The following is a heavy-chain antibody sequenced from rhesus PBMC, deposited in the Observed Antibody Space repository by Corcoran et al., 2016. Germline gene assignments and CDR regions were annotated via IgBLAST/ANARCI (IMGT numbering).Heavy chain of an antibody. J-gene: IGHJ4*01. CDR3: ARRTSMIAPRYYFDY. CDR1: GASISSNW. Sequence: QVQLQESGPGLVKPSETLSLPCTVSGASISSNWWSWIRQPPGKGMEWIGEINGNSGSTNYNPSLKSRVTISKDASKNQFSLKLSSVTAADTAVYYCARRTSMIAPRYYFDYWGQGVLVTVSS. CDR2: INGNSGST. D-gene: IGHD3-28*01. V-gene: IGHV4-80*01.